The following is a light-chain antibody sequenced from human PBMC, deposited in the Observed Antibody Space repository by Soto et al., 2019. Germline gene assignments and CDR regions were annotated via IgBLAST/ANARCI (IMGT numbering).Light chain of an antibody. CDR3: QQSYRTPT. CDR1: QSISSY. CDR2: AAS. V-gene: IGKV1-39*01. Sequence: DIQMTQSPSSLSASVGDRVTITCRASQSISSYLNWYQQKPGKAPKLLIYAASSLQSGVPSGFSGSGSGTDYTLTISSLQPEDFATYYCQQSYRTPTFGQGTRLEIK. J-gene: IGKJ5*01.